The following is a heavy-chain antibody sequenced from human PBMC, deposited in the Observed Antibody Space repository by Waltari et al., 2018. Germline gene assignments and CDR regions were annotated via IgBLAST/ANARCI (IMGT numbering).Heavy chain of an antibody. CDR3: ARANYYDSIYGMDV. D-gene: IGHD3-22*01. CDR2: IDSGGNT. Sequence: EVQLVESGGGLIQPGGSLRLSCAASGFTVSSNYMSWVRQAPGKGLEWVSIIDSGGNTYYADSVKGRFTISRDDSMNTVYVQRNSLRAEDTALYYCARANYYDSIYGMDVWGQGTTVTVSS. CDR1: GFTVSSNY. V-gene: IGHV3-53*01. J-gene: IGHJ6*02.